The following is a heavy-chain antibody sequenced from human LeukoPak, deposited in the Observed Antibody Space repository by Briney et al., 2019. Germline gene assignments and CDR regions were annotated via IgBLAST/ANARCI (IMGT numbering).Heavy chain of an antibody. CDR3: MVGVDDYVWGSYREFDY. J-gene: IGHJ4*02. CDR2: IYYSGST. Sequence: SETLSLTCTVSGGSISSYYWSWIRQPPGKGLEWIGYIYYSGSTYYNPSLKSRVTISVDTSKNQSSLKLSSVTAADTAVYYCMVGVDDYVWGSYREFDYWGQGTLVTVSS. V-gene: IGHV4-59*04. D-gene: IGHD3-16*02. CDR1: GGSISSYY.